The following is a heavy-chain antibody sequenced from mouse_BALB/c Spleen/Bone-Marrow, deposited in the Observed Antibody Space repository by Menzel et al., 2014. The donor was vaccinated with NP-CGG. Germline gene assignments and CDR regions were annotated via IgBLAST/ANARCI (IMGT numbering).Heavy chain of an antibody. CDR2: ISYSGST. J-gene: IGHJ3*01. V-gene: IGHV3-8*02. D-gene: IGHD1-2*01. CDR3: ARDYGYPAWFAY. Sequence: EVQLQQSGPSLVKPSQTLSLPCSVTGDSITSGYWNWIRKFPGNKLESMGYISYSGSTYYNPSLKSRISITRDTFKNQYYLQLNSVTTEDTATYYCARDYGYPAWFAYWGQGTLVTVSA. CDR1: GDSITSGY.